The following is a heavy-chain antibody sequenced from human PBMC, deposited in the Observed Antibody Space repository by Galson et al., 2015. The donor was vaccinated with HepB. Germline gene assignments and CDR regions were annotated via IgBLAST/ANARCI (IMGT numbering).Heavy chain of an antibody. CDR2: IIPILGIA. CDR3: ARDPMVRGVTPGRAYYYYGMDV. J-gene: IGHJ6*02. Sequence: SVKVSCKASGGTFSSYAISWVRQAPGQGLEWMGRIIPILGIANYAQKFQGRVTITADKSTSTAYMELSSLRSEDTAVYYCARDPMVRGVTPGRAYYYYGMDVWGQGTTVTVSS. CDR1: GGTFSSYA. D-gene: IGHD3-10*01. V-gene: IGHV1-69*04.